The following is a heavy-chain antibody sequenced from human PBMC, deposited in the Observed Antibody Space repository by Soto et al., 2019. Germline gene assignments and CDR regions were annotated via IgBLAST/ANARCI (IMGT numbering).Heavy chain of an antibody. J-gene: IGHJ6*04. CDR3: ARDRVDYSSFHYGMDV. Sequence: GASVKVSCKTSGYAFTGYYIHWVRQAPGQGLEWMGWINPNSGGTNYAQKFRDRVTMTRDTSISTAYMEVSRLRSDDTAVFYCARDRVDYSSFHYGMDVWGKGTTVPVSS. V-gene: IGHV1-2*02. D-gene: IGHD6-19*01. CDR2: INPNSGGT. CDR1: GYAFTGYY.